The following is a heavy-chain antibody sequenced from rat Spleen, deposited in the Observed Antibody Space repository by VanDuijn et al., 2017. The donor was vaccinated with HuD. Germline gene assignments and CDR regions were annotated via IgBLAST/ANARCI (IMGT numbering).Heavy chain of an antibody. CDR2: ITHTGGST. CDR3: TRERNWAFDH. J-gene: IGHJ2*01. D-gene: IGHD5-1*01. V-gene: IGHV5-31*01. CDR1: GFTFNNYW. Sequence: EVQLVESGGGLVQPGRSLKLFCVASGFTFNNYWMTWIRQAPGKGLEWIASITHTGGSTYYPDSVKGRFTISRDNAKNTLYLQINSLRSEDTATYYCTRERNWAFDHWGQGVMVTVSS.